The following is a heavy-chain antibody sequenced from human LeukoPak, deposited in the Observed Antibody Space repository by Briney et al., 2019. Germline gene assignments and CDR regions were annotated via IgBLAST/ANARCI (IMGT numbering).Heavy chain of an antibody. Sequence: GGSLRLSCAASGFTFRDFWMHWVRQAPGKGLVWVSRINSDGSNITYADSVKGRFTISRDNANNTLYLQMNSLRGEDTAVYYCARSRYSTSSGGFDYWGQGILVPVSS. CDR3: ARSRYSTSSGGFDY. CDR1: GFTFRDFW. V-gene: IGHV3-74*01. CDR2: INSDGSNI. J-gene: IGHJ4*02. D-gene: IGHD6-6*01.